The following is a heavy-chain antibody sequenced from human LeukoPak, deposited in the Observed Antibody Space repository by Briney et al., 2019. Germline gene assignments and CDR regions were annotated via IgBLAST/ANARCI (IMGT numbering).Heavy chain of an antibody. J-gene: IGHJ5*02. D-gene: IGHD2-2*01. CDR2: FDPEDGET. CDR1: GYTLTELS. CDR3: ATGCSCTSCYAVRATVSWFDP. V-gene: IGHV1-24*01. Sequence: ASVKVSCKVSGYTLTELSMHWVRQAPGKGLEWMGGFDPEDGETIYAQKFQGRVTMTEDTSTYTAYMELSSLRSEDTAVYYCATGCSCTSCYAVRATVSWFDPWGQGTLVTVSS.